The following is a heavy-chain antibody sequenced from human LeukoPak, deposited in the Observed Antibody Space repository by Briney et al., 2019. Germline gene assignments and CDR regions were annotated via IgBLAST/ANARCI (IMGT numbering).Heavy chain of an antibody. CDR1: GYTFTSYG. CDR2: ISDSGAGT. V-gene: IGHV3-23*01. CDR3: ARDLMGIAYRGAFYY. D-gene: IGHD6-13*01. J-gene: IGHJ4*02. Sequence: SCKASGYTFTSYGISWVRQAPGKGLEWVSAISDSGAGTYYADSVKGRFTISRDNSKNTLYLQMNSLRAEDTAVYYCARDLMGIAYRGAFYYWGQGTLVTVSS.